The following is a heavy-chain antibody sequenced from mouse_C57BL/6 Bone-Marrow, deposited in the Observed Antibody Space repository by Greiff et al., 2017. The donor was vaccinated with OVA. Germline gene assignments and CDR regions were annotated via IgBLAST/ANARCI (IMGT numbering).Heavy chain of an antibody. V-gene: IGHV10-1*01. CDR2: IRSKSNNYAT. CDR3: VSLLITTVEGAY. D-gene: IGHD1-1*01. CDR1: GFSFNTYA. J-gene: IGHJ3*01. Sequence: EVQLVESGGGLVQPKGSLKLSCAASGFSFNTYAMNWVRQAPGKGLEWVARIRSKSNNYATYYADSVKDRFTISRDDSESMLYLQMNNLKTEDTAMYYCVSLLITTVEGAYWGQGTLVTVSA.